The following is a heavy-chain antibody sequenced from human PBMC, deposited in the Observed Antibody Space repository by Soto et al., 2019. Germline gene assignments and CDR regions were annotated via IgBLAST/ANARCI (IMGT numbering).Heavy chain of an antibody. V-gene: IGHV4-39*01. Sequence: SETLSLTCTVSGGSISSSSYYWGWIRQPPGKGLEWIGSIYYSGSTYYNPSLKSRVTISVDTSKNQFSLKLSSVTAADTAVYYCAGQVAARFYWGQGTLVTVSS. CDR3: AGQVAARFY. D-gene: IGHD6-6*01. J-gene: IGHJ4*02. CDR1: GGSISSSSYY. CDR2: IYYSGST.